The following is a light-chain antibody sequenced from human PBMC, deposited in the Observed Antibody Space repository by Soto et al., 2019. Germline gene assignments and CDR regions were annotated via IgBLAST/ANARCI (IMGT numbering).Light chain of an antibody. J-gene: IGLJ2*01. V-gene: IGLV2-23*01. CDR1: SSDVGAYNL. Sequence: QSALTQPASVSGSPEQSITISCTGTSSDVGAYNLVSWYQQLPGKAPRLIIYEGTKRPSGISHRFSGSKPDNTASLTISGLRAEDEAHYHCCSYAGSRTFVFGGGTKVTVL. CDR3: CSYAGSRTFV. CDR2: EGT.